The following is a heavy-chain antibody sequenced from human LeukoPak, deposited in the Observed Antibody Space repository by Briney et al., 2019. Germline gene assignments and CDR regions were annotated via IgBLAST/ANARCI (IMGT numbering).Heavy chain of an antibody. CDR3: AKDLYCTNGVCYGLDY. CDR1: GFTFSSYA. Sequence: GGSLRLSCAASGFTFSSYAMSWVRQAPGKGLEWVSAISGSGGSTYYADSVKGRFTISRDNSKNTLYLQMNSLRAEDTAVYYCAKDLYCTNGVCYGLDYWGQEPWSPSPQ. D-gene: IGHD2-8*01. V-gene: IGHV3-23*01. CDR2: ISGSGGST. J-gene: IGHJ4*01.